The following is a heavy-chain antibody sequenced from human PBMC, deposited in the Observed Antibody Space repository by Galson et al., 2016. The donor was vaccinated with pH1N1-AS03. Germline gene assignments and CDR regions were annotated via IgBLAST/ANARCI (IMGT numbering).Heavy chain of an antibody. Sequence: QSGAEVKKPGESLKVSCKGSGYSFTNYWIGWVRQMPGKGLEWMGIIYPGDSYTRYSPSFQGQVTISSDKSITTAYLQWSNLKASDTAMYYCARHRLSVTQSFSTRGIDVWGKGTTVTVSS. V-gene: IGHV5-51*01. D-gene: IGHD3-16*01. CDR1: GYSFTNYW. CDR2: IYPGDSYT. J-gene: IGHJ6*04. CDR3: ARHRLSVTQSFSTRGIDV.